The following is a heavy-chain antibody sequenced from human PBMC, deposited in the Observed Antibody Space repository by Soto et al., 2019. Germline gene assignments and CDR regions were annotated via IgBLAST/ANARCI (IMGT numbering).Heavy chain of an antibody. V-gene: IGHV4-30-4*01. CDR2: IYYSGST. CDR1: GGSISSGDYY. J-gene: IGHJ3*02. Sequence: SETLSLTCTVSGGSISSGDYYWSWIRRPPGKGLEWIGYIYYSGSTYYNPSLKSRVTISLDTSKNQFSLKLRSVTAADTAVYYCARELTIFGVVTKRGAFDIWGQGTTVTVSS. D-gene: IGHD3-3*01. CDR3: ARELTIFGVVTKRGAFDI.